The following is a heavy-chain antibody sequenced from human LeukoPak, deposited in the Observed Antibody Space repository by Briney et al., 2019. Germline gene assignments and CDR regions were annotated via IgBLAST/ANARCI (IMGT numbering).Heavy chain of an antibody. CDR1: GGSISSYY. D-gene: IGHD1-1*01. V-gene: IGHV4-59*12. Sequence: SETLSLTCIVSGGSISSYYWSWIRQSPGKGLEWIGYISYSGSTNYNPSLKSRVTISVDKSKNQFSLKLSSVTAADTAVYYCARDIQTGTTSIWGQGTMVTVSS. J-gene: IGHJ3*02. CDR3: ARDIQTGTTSI. CDR2: ISYSGST.